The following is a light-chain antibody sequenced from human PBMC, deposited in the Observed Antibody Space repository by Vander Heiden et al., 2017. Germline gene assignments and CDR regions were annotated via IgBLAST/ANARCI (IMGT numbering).Light chain of an antibody. CDR2: AAS. CDR3: QQSDGTPYT. V-gene: IGKV1-39*01. J-gene: IGKJ2*01. CDR1: QSISSY. Sequence: DIQMTQSPSSLSASVGDRVTITCRASQSISSYLNWYQQKPGKAPKLLIYAASSFQSRVPSRSSGSGSATDFTLSISMLQPEDFATYYCQQSDGTPYTFGQGTKLEIK.